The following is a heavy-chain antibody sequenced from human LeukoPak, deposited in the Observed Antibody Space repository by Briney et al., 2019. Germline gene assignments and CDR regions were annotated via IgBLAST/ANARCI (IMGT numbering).Heavy chain of an antibody. Sequence: ASVKVSCKASGGTFNNYTISWVRQAPGQGLEWMGGIIPIFGTANYAQKFQGRVTITADESTSTAYMELSSLRSEDTAVYYCARVTLPPSSGSYYNVPIPYYYGMDVWGQGTTVTVSS. J-gene: IGHJ6*02. CDR1: GGTFNNYT. CDR2: IIPIFGTA. V-gene: IGHV1-69*13. D-gene: IGHD3-10*01. CDR3: ARVTLPPSSGSYYNVPIPYYYGMDV.